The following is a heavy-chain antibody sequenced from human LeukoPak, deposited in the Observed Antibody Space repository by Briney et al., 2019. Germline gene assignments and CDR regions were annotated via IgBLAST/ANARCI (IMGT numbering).Heavy chain of an antibody. CDR3: AKDRMGYYYDSSGYYSDY. CDR1: GFTFRSYA. V-gene: IGHV3-23*01. CDR2: ISGSGGST. D-gene: IGHD3-22*01. J-gene: IGHJ4*02. Sequence: PGGSLRLSCAASGFTFRSYAMSWVRQAPGKGLEWVSAISGSGGSTYYADSVKGRFTISRDNSKNTLYLQMNSLRAEDTAVYYCAKDRMGYYYDSSGYYSDYWGQGTLVTVSS.